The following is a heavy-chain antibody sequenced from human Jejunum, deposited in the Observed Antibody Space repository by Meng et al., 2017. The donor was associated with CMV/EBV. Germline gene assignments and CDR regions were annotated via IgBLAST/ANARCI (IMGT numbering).Heavy chain of an antibody. D-gene: IGHD2-15*01. CDR3: TKGGFDS. J-gene: IGHJ4*02. CDR1: GIPFNIYD. Sequence: QVHGVVCWGGVVQPWGSLGLSCVTSGIPFNIYDMHWVRQAPGKGLDWVTCIRHDGSEDFYVDYVKGRFTISRDNSKNTLYLQMNSLRVDDSALYYCTKGGFDSWGQGTLVTVSS. V-gene: IGHV3-30*02. CDR2: IRHDGSED.